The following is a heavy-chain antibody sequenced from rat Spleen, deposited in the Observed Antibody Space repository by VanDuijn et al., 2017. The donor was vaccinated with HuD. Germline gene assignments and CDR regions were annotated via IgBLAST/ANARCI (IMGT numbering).Heavy chain of an antibody. CDR2: INKDSSTIRI. J-gene: IGHJ2*01. Sequence: EVKLVESGGGLVQPGRSLKLSCAASGFNFNDHWMGWVRQAPGKGLEWIGQINKDSSTIRINYSPSLKDKFTISRDNAQDTLYLQVNNLGSEDTAIYYCARAELSTVAGFDYWGQGVMVTVSS. V-gene: IGHV4-2*01. CDR1: GFNFNDHW. CDR3: ARAELSTVAGFDY. D-gene: IGHD1-8*01.